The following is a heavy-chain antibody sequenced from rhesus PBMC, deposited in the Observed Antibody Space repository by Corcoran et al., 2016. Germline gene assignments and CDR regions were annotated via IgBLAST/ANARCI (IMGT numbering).Heavy chain of an antibody. CDR1: GGSISDSYR. V-gene: IGHV4S10*01. CDR2: IYGSCTST. Sequence: QVQLQESGPGVVKPSETLSLTCAVSGGSISDSYRWSWIRQPPGKGLEWIGYIYGSCTSTNYNPSLQSRVTISKDTSKNQFSLKLSSVTAADTAVYYCARDSRGYSGHPWGQGVLVTVSS. D-gene: IGHD5-30*01. CDR3: ARDSRGYSGHP. J-gene: IGHJ4*01.